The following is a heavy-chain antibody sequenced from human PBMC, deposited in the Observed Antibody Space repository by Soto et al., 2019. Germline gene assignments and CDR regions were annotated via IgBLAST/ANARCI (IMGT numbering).Heavy chain of an antibody. J-gene: IGHJ4*02. D-gene: IGHD2-21*01. Sequence: EVQLVESGGGLVQPGGSLRLSCAASGFSFSNSEMNWIRQAPGKGLEWVSHMTGSGSAIYYADPVKGRFTISRDNAKNSLYLHLNSLRAEDTALYYCARSGGDYRPFDSWGQGTLVTVSS. CDR1: GFSFSNSE. CDR3: ARSGGDYRPFDS. V-gene: IGHV3-48*03. CDR2: MTGSGSAI.